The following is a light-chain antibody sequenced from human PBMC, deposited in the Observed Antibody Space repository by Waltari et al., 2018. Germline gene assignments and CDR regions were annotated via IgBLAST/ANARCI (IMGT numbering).Light chain of an antibody. CDR1: NSDVGAYDY. J-gene: IGLJ2*01. CDR2: EVT. V-gene: IGLV2-14*01. CDR3: CSCSYTPTTTVI. Sequence: QSALTQPASVLGSPGQSITISCTGTNSDVGAYDYVSWYQHHPGKAPKLIIYEVTNRPSGVSNRFSGSKSDNTAALTISGLQAEDEAEYYCCSCSYTPTTTVIFGGGTRLTVL.